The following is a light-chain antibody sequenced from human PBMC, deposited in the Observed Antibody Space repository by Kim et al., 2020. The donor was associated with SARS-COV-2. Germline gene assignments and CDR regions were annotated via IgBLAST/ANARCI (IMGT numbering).Light chain of an antibody. J-gene: IGKJ4*01. CDR2: GAS. CDR1: QSVSSN. Sequence: VTAREKATLSCRASQSVSSNLAWYQQKPGQAPRLLIYGASTRATGIPARFSGSGSGTEFTLTISSLQSEDLAVYYCQQYNNWPLFGGGTKVDIK. CDR3: QQYNNWPL. V-gene: IGKV3D-15*01.